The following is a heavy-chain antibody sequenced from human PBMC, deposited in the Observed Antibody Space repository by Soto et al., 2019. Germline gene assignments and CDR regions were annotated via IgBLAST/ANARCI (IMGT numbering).Heavy chain of an antibody. V-gene: IGHV3-21*01. CDR1: GFTFSTYS. Sequence: TGGSLRLSCVGSGFTFSTYSINWVRQAPGKGLEWVSSISSRSDIYYADSVKGRFTISRDNAKNSVSLQMNSLRAEDTAVYYCAREYTAWPLAYGLDVWGQGTTVTVSS. CDR2: ISSRSDI. CDR3: AREYTAWPLAYGLDV. J-gene: IGHJ6*02. D-gene: IGHD2-2*02.